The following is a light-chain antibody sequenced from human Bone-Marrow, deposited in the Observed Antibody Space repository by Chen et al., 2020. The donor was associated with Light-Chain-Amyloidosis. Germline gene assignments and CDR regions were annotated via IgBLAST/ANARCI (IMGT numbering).Light chain of an antibody. CDR1: QTISSNY. Sequence: EIVLTQSPGTLSLSPGEGANLSCRASQTISSNYLTWYQQKFGQAPRLLIYGSSSRAPGIPDRFTGSGSGTDFTLTINRLEPEDFAMYYCQQYGTSPLTFGGGTKVEIK. CDR2: GSS. CDR3: QQYGTSPLT. V-gene: IGKV3-20*01. J-gene: IGKJ4*01.